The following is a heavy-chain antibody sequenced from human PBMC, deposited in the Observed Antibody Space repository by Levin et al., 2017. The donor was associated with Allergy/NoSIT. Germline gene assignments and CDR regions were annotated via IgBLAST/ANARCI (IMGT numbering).Heavy chain of an antibody. CDR3: AKDLSRFGYYGMDV. Sequence: GGSLRLSCAASGFTFSSYAMSWVRQAPGKGLEWVSAISGSGGSTYYADSVKGRFTISRDNSKNTLYLQMNSLRAEDTAVYYCAKDLSRFGYYGMDVWGQGTTVTVSS. V-gene: IGHV3-23*01. CDR2: ISGSGGST. CDR1: GFTFSSYA. J-gene: IGHJ6*02. D-gene: IGHD3-10*01.